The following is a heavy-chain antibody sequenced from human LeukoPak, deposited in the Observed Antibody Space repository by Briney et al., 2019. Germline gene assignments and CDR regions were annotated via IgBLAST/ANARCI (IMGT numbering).Heavy chain of an antibody. CDR1: GYTFTGYY. D-gene: IGHD6-19*01. CDR3: ARDRVRAPGIAVAGTGRWFDP. J-gene: IGHJ5*02. CDR2: INPNSGGT. V-gene: IGHV1-2*02. Sequence: ASVKVSCKASGYTFTGYYMHWVRQAPGQGPEWMGWINPNSGGTNYAQKFQGRVTMTRDTSISTAYMGLSRLRSDDTAVYYCARDRVRAPGIAVAGTGRWFDPWGQGTLVTVSS.